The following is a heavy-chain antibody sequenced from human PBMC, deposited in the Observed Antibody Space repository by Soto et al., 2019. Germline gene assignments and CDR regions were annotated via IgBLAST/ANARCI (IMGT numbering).Heavy chain of an antibody. Sequence: QVQVVQSGVEVRRPGSSVKVSCKASGDTFKNCVISWVRQAPGQGLEWMGGIIPLFGTTDFAKRFQGRLTITTDESTTTVYMELSRLRSEDKATYYGAAELGFGKLSVVWGEGTTVIVSS. CDR2: IIPLFGTT. CDR3: AAELGFGKLSVV. CDR1: GDTFKNCV. V-gene: IGHV1-69*01. J-gene: IGHJ6*04. D-gene: IGHD7-27*01.